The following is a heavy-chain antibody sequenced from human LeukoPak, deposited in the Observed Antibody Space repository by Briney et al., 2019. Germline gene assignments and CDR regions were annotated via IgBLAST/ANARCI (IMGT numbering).Heavy chain of an antibody. CDR3: STEDKYCTSTTCGDF. D-gene: IGHD2-2*01. CDR2: IHPRRGDT. Sequence: ASVKVPCKTSGYSFTAFYIHWVRQAPGQGLEWMGWIHPRRGDTNYAQKFQDRVTMTRDTSTSTAYLELSGLTSDDTAVYYCSTEDKYCTSTTCGDFWGQGTLVTVSS. CDR1: GYSFTAFY. V-gene: IGHV1-2*02. J-gene: IGHJ4*02.